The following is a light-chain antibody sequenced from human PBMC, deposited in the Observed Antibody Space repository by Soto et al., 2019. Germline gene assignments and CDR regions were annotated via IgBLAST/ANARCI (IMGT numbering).Light chain of an antibody. CDR1: SSDVGGYNC. CDR2: DVI. CDR3: GSCPSSSSYV. J-gene: IGLJ1*01. Sequence: QSALTQPASVSGSPGQSIAISCTGTSSDVGGYNCVSWYQQYPGKAPKLVIYDVINRASGISSRFSGSKSGNTASRADSALQAEDEGEYYCGSCPSSSSYVFGTGAKLTVL. V-gene: IGLV2-14*01.